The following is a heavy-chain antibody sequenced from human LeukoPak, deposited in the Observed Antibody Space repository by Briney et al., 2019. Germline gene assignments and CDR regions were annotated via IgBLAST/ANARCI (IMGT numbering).Heavy chain of an antibody. CDR1: GYTFTGYY. D-gene: IGHD6-19*01. J-gene: IGHJ5*02. V-gene: IGHV1-2*02. CDR2: INPSGGT. Sequence: ASVKVSCKDSGYTFTGYYMHWVRQAPGQGLEWMGWINPSGGTNYAQKFQDRVTMTRDTSISTAYMALRRLSSDDTAVYYCAREGGAVPWFDPWGQGTLVTVSS. CDR3: AREGGAVPWFDP.